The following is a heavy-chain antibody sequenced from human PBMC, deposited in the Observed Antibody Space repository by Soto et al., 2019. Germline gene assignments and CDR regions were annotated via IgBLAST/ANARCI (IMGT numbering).Heavy chain of an antibody. J-gene: IGHJ4*02. V-gene: IGHV1-8*01. Sequence: QVQLVQSGAEVKKPGASVKVPCKASGYTFTSYDINWVRQATGQELEWMGWMNPNSGNTGYAQKFQGRVTMTRNISISTTYMELSSLRYEDTAVYCGARDEVGIVDYWGQGNLVTVSS. CDR3: ARDEVGIVDY. CDR2: MNPNSGNT. D-gene: IGHD1-26*01. CDR1: GYTFTSYD.